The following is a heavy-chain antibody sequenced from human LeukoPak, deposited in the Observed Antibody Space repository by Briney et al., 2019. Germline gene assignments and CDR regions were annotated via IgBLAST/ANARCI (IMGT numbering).Heavy chain of an antibody. J-gene: IGHJ4*02. Sequence: PSETLSLTCAVYGGSFSGYYWSGIRQPPGKGLNWIGEIIIIGSTNYTPSLKSRVTISVDTSKNQFSLKLTSVTAADTAVYYCAREVIRGVFDYWGQGTLVTVSS. V-gene: IGHV4-34*12. CDR2: IIIIGST. CDR3: AREVIRGVFDY. CDR1: GGSFSGYY. D-gene: IGHD2-21*01.